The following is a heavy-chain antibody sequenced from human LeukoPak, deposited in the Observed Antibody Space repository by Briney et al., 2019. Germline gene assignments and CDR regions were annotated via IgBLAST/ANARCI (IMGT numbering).Heavy chain of an antibody. CDR3: ARGPKLRNLRDYYYYMDV. J-gene: IGHJ6*03. D-gene: IGHD2/OR15-2a*01. CDR1: GFTFSRYW. CDR2: INHSGST. Sequence: PGGSLRLSCAASGFTFSRYWMSWVRQAPGKGLEWIGEINHSGSTNYNPSLNSRVTISVATSKNQFSLKLSSVTAADTAVYYCARGPKLRNLRDYYYYMDVWGKGTTVTVSS. V-gene: IGHV4-34*01.